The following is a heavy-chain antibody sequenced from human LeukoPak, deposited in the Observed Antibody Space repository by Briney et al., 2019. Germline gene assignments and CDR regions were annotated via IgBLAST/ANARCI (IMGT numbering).Heavy chain of an antibody. CDR3: AKDGYYYGSGSYYNKNWFDP. Sequence: GGSLRLSCAASGFTFSSYAMSWVRQAPGKGLEWVSAISGSGGSTYHADSVKGRFTISRDNSKNTLYLQMNSLRAGDTAVYYCAKDGYYYGSGSYYNKNWFDPWGQGTLVTVSS. CDR2: ISGSGGST. V-gene: IGHV3-23*01. CDR1: GFTFSSYA. J-gene: IGHJ5*02. D-gene: IGHD3-10*01.